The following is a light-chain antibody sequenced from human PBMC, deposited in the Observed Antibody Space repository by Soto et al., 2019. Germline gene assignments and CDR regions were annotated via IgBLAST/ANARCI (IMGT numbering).Light chain of an antibody. CDR3: QQRSNWPPI. Sequence: EIVLTQSPATLSLSPGERATLSCRASQSVSSYLAWYQQKPGQAPRLLIYDASNRATGIPARFSGSGSGTDFTLTIRSLEPEDFAVYYCQQRSNWPPIFGQGTRLEMK. J-gene: IGKJ5*01. CDR1: QSVSSY. V-gene: IGKV3-11*01. CDR2: DAS.